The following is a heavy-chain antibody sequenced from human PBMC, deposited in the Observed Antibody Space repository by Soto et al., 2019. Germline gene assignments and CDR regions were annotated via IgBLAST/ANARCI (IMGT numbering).Heavy chain of an antibody. V-gene: IGHV3-23*01. D-gene: IGHD5-18*01. Sequence: EVQLLESGGGLVQPGGSLRLSCAASGFTFSSYAMSWVRQAPGKGLEWVSAISCSGGSTYYADSVKGRFTISRDNSKNTLYMQMNSLRAEDTAVYYCANHSYGTEDYYYGMDVWGQGTTVTVSS. CDR1: GFTFSSYA. J-gene: IGHJ6*02. CDR2: ISCSGGST. CDR3: ANHSYGTEDYYYGMDV.